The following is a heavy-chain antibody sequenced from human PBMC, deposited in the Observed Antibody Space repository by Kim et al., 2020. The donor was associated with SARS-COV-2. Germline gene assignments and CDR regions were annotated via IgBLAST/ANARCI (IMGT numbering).Heavy chain of an antibody. CDR3: ARGRGSYYYYMDV. CDR2: IWLDGSNK. J-gene: IGHJ6*03. V-gene: IGHV3-33*01. Sequence: GGSLRLSCAASGFTFSSYGMHWVRQAPGKGLEWVVVIWLDGSNKYYADSVKGRFTISRDNSKNTLYLQMNSLRVEDTAVYYCARGRGSYYYYMDVWGKG. CDR1: GFTFSSYG. D-gene: IGHD1-26*01.